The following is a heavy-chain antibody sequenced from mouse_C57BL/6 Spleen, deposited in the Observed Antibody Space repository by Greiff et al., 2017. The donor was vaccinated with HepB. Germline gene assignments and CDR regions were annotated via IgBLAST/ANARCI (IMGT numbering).Heavy chain of an antibody. CDR2: IDPSDSYT. CDR1: GYTFTSYW. Sequence: QVQLQQPGAELVMPGASVKLSCKASGYTFTSYWMHWVKQRPGQGLEWIGDIDPSDSYTNYNQKFKGKSTLTVDKSSSTAYIQLSILTSEDSAVYYCSRSPIYYYGSSYGYFDVWGTGTTVTVSS. V-gene: IGHV1-69*01. D-gene: IGHD1-1*01. CDR3: SRSPIYYYGSSYGYFDV. J-gene: IGHJ1*03.